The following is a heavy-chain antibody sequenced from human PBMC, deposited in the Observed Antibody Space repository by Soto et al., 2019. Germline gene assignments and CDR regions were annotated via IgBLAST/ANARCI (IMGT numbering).Heavy chain of an antibody. CDR2: INTGNGNT. D-gene: IGHD3-3*01. CDR1: GYNFTTYA. J-gene: IGHJ6*02. Sequence: QVQLVQSGAEVEKPGASVKVSCKSSGYNFTTYAMLWLRQAPGQRPEWMGWINTGNGNTKYSPKVQGRVTITLDTSASTAYMELSSLKSEDMAVYYCARGERLYYYCYGMDVWGQGSTVTV. CDR3: ARGERLYYYCYGMDV. V-gene: IGHV1-3*04.